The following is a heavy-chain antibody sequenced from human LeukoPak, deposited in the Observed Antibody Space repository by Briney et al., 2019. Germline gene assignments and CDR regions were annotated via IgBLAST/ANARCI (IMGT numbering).Heavy chain of an antibody. D-gene: IGHD2-15*01. Sequence: ASVKVSCKASGYTFTGYYMHWVRQAPGKGLEWMGDFDPEDGETIYAQKFQGRVTMTEDTSTDTAYMELSSLRSEDTAVYYCATDRRGNYYYYGMDVRGQGTTVTVSS. CDR1: GYTFTGYY. J-gene: IGHJ6*02. CDR3: ATDRRGNYYYYGMDV. CDR2: FDPEDGET. V-gene: IGHV1-24*01.